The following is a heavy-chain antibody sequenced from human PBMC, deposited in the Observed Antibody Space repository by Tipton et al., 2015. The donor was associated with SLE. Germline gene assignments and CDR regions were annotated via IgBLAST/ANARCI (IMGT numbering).Heavy chain of an antibody. Sequence: TLSLTCTVSGGSISSGGYYWTWIRQFPGKGLEWIGFISYSGTTYYNPSLETRLTISMDTSKTHFSLSLRSVTAADTAEYYCARDRGCNGDCFDYWGQGSLVTVSS. CDR1: GGSISSGGYY. D-gene: IGHD2-21*01. CDR3: ARDRGCNGDCFDY. V-gene: IGHV4-31*03. J-gene: IGHJ4*02. CDR2: ISYSGTT.